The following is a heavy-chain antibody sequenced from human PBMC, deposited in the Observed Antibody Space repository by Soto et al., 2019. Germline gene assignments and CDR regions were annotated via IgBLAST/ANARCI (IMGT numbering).Heavy chain of an antibody. CDR2: ISSSSSYI. CDR3: ARDPRAFYYYYGMDV. Sequence: GGSLRLSCAASGFTFSSYSMNWVRQAPGKGLEWVSSISSSSSYIYYADSVKGRFTISRDNAKNSLYLQMNSLRAEDTAVYYCARDPRAFYYYYGMDVWGQGTTVTVSS. J-gene: IGHJ6*02. CDR1: GFTFSSYS. V-gene: IGHV3-21*01.